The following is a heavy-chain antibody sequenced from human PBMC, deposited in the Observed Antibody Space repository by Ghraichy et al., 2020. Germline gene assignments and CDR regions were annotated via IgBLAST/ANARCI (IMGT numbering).Heavy chain of an antibody. V-gene: IGHV3-23*01. Sequence: GGSLRLSCAASGFTFSTCGMSWVRQAPGKAPEWVSSISAGGELMYYTDSVKGRFTVSRDNSKNTMYLQTNSLRVEDTAVFYCARIAVSGTWYFDLWGRGTLVTVSS. CDR1: GFTFSTCG. CDR2: ISAGGELM. J-gene: IGHJ2*01. D-gene: IGHD6-19*01. CDR3: ARIAVSGTWYFDL.